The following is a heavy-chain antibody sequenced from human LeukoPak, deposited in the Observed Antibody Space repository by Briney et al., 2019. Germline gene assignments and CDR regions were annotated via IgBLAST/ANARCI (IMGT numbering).Heavy chain of an antibody. V-gene: IGHV1-18*01. D-gene: IGHD3-10*01. CDR1: GYTFTSYG. Sequence: ASVKVSCKASGYTFTSYGISWVRQAPGQGLEWMGWISAYNGNTNYAXXXXGRXXXXTXTSTSTAYMELRSPRSDDTAVYYCARDRGATYEDYWGQGTLVTVSS. CDR3: ARDRGATYEDY. CDR2: ISAYNGNT. J-gene: IGHJ4*02.